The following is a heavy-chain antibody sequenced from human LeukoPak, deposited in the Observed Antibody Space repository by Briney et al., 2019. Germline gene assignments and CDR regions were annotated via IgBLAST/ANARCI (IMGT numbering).Heavy chain of an antibody. CDR2: INQDGSEK. CDR1: GFSFSSFW. J-gene: IGHJ4*02. CDR3: AREQCSGNSCYYY. Sequence: PGGSLRLSCAASGFSFSSFWMSWVRQAPGKGLEWVANINQDGSEKNYVDSVKGRFTISRDGAKNLLYLQMNSRRAEDAAVYYCAREQCSGNSCYYYWGQGTLVTVSS. V-gene: IGHV3-7*01. D-gene: IGHD2-15*01.